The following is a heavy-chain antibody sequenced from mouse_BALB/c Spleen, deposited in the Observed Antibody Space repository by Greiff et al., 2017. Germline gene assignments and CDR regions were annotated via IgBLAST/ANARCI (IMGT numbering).Heavy chain of an antibody. Sequence: DVQLVESGGGLVKPGGSLKLSCAASGFTFSSYAMSWVRQTPEKRLEWVASISSGGSTYYPDSVKGRFTISRDNARNILYLQMSSLRSEDTAMYYCARGGRATMITYYYAMDYWGQGTSVTVSS. CDR2: ISSGGST. V-gene: IGHV5-6-5*01. J-gene: IGHJ4*01. CDR3: ARGGRATMITYYYAMDY. D-gene: IGHD2-4*01. CDR1: GFTFSSYA.